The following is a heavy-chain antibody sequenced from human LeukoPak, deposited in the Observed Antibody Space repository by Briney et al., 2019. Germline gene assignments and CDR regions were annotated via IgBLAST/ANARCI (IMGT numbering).Heavy chain of an antibody. CDR3: ASLAYCGGDCYSPSTFDY. Sequence: GESLKISCKGSGYSFTSYWIGWVRQMPGKGLEWMGIIYPGDSDTRYSPSFQGQVTISADKSISTAYLQWSSLKASDTAMYYCASLAYCGGDCYSPSTFDYWGQGTLVTVSS. CDR1: GYSFTSYW. D-gene: IGHD2-21*02. CDR2: IYPGDSDT. V-gene: IGHV5-51*01. J-gene: IGHJ4*02.